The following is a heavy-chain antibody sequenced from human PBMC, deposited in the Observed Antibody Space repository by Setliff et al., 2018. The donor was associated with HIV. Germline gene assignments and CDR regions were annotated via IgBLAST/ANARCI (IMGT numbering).Heavy chain of an antibody. CDR3: ARASSGWYPYYYYYYMDV. D-gene: IGHD6-19*01. Sequence: KSSETLSLTCTVSGGSISNYYWSWIRQPPGKGLEWIGYIYYSGSTTYNPSLESRVTISVDTSKNQFSLKLSSVTAADTAVYYCARASSGWYPYYYYYYMDVWGKGTTVTVSS. CDR2: IYYSGST. J-gene: IGHJ6*03. V-gene: IGHV4-59*08. CDR1: GGSISNYY.